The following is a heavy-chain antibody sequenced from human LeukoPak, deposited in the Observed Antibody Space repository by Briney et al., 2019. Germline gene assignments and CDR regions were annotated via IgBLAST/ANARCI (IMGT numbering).Heavy chain of an antibody. CDR2: IYSGGST. J-gene: IGHJ4*02. Sequence: PGGSLRLSCAASGFTVSSNYMSWVRQAPGKGLEWVSVIYSGGSTYYADSVKGRFTISRDNAKNSLYLQMNGLRAEDTAVYYCARNTEDYWGQGTLVTVSS. V-gene: IGHV3-66*01. D-gene: IGHD1-14*01. CDR1: GFTVSSNY. CDR3: ARNTEDY.